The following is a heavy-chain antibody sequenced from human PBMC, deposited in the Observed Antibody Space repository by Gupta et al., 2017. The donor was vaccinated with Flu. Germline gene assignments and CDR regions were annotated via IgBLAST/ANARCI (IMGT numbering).Heavy chain of an antibody. J-gene: IGHJ6*02. CDR2: SSGSGGST. CDR3: AKEAAPKTSSSYEYGMDV. V-gene: IGHV3-23*01. Sequence: EVQPLESVGGLVQPGGSLRLSCAASRFTFSSYAMSWVRQAPGKGLEWVSASSGSGGSTYYADSVKGRFTISRDNSKNTLYLQMKSLRAEDTAVYYCAKEAAPKTSSSYEYGMDVWGQGTTVTVSS. CDR1: RFTFSSYA. D-gene: IGHD6-6*01.